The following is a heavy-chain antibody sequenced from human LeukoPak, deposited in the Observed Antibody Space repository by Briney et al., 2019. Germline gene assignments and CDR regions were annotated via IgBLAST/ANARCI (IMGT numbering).Heavy chain of an antibody. CDR3: ARDGGNSGAFDI. CDR2: IYHSGST. D-gene: IGHD4-23*01. V-gene: IGHV4-4*02. CDR1: GGSISSSNW. J-gene: IGHJ3*02. Sequence: SETLSLTCAVSGGSISSSNWWSWVRQPPGKGLEWIGEIYHSGSTNYNPSLKSRVTISVDKSKNQFSLRLSSVTAADTAVYYCARDGGNSGAFDIWGQGTMVTVSS.